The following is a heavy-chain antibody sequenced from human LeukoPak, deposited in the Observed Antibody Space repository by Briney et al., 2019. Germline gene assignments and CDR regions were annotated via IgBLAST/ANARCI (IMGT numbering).Heavy chain of an antibody. J-gene: IGHJ3*02. D-gene: IGHD3-3*01. CDR3: ARGYYDFWSGYLRDAFDI. CDR2: INHSGST. Sequence: SETLSLTCAVYGGSFSGYYWSWIRQPPGKGLEWIGEINHSGSTNYNPSLKSRVTVSVDTSKNQFSLKLSSVTAADTAVYYCARGYYDFWSGYLRDAFDIWGQGTMVTVSS. V-gene: IGHV4-34*01. CDR1: GGSFSGYY.